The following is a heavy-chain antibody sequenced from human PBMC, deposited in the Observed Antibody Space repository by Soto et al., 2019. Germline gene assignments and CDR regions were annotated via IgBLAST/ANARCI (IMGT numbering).Heavy chain of an antibody. J-gene: IGHJ4*02. CDR3: AKVRVSTLRSFDY. CDR2: ISGGGGST. V-gene: IGHV3-23*01. CDR1: GFTFSSYA. D-gene: IGHD3-10*01. Sequence: GGSLRLSCAASGFTFSSYAMGWVRQAPGKGLEWVSGISGGGGSTYYADSVMGRFTISRDNSKNTLYLQMNSLRAEDTAVYYCAKVRVSTLRSFDYWGPGTLVTVSS.